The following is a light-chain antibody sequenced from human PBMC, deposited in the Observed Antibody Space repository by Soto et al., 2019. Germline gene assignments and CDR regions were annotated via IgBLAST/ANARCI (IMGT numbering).Light chain of an antibody. CDR3: QQYGSSPFT. J-gene: IGKJ3*01. CDR2: GAS. CDR1: QSVSSSY. V-gene: IGKV3-20*01. Sequence: ESVLTQSPGTLSMSPGERATLSCRASQSVSSSYSAWYQQKPGQAPRLLIYGASSRATGIPDRFSGSGSGTDCTLTISRLEPEDFAVYYWQQYGSSPFTFGPGTEVDIK.